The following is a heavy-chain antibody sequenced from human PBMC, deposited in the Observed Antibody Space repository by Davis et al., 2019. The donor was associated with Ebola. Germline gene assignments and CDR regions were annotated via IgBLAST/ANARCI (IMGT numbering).Heavy chain of an antibody. CDR2: IDPSDSYT. D-gene: IGHD2-15*01. J-gene: IGHJ4*02. V-gene: IGHV5-10-1*01. CDR1: GYSFTSYW. Sequence: KVSCKGSGYSFTSYWISWVRQMPGKGLEWMGRIDPSDSYTNYSPSFQGHVTISADKSISTAYLQWSSLKASDTAMYYCARQPHWRLLQTDYWGQGTLVTVSS. CDR3: ARQPHWRLLQTDY.